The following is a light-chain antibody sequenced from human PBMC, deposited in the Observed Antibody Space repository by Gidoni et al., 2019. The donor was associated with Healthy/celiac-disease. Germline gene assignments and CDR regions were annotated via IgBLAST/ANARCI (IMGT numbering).Light chain of an antibody. J-gene: IGKJ3*01. Sequence: EIVMTQSPATLSVSPGERATLSCRASQSVSSNLAWYQQKPGQAPRLLIYGASTRATGIPARLSGSGSGTECTLTISSLQSEDFAVYYCQQYNNWPPKFTFGPGTKVDIK. CDR2: GAS. V-gene: IGKV3-15*01. CDR1: QSVSSN. CDR3: QQYNNWPPKFT.